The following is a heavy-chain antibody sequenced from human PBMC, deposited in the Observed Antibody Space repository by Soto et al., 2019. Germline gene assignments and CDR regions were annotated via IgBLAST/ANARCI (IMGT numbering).Heavy chain of an antibody. Sequence: ASVKVSCKASGYTFTGYYMHWVRQAPGQGLEWMGWINPNSGGTNYAQKFQGWVTMTRDTSISTAYMELSRLRSDDTAVYYCARADYGDWTSAFDIWGQGTMVTVSS. CDR2: INPNSGGT. CDR1: GYTFTGYY. V-gene: IGHV1-2*04. D-gene: IGHD4-17*01. J-gene: IGHJ3*02. CDR3: ARADYGDWTSAFDI.